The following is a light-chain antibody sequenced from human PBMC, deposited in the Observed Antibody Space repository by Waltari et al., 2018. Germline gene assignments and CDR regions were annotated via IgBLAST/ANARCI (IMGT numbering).Light chain of an antibody. CDR2: GAS. V-gene: IGKV3-15*01. J-gene: IGKJ4*01. CDR3: QQYNNWPLT. CDR1: QSVSSN. Sequence: CRASQSVSSNLAWYQQKPGQAPRLLIYGASTRATGISTRFSGSGSGTEFTLTISSLQSEDFAVYYCQQYNNWPLTFGGGTTVEIK.